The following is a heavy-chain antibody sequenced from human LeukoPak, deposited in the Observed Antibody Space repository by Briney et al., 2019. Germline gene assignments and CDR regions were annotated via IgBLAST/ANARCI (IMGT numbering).Heavy chain of an antibody. V-gene: IGHV4-34*01. CDR1: GGSFSGYY. CDR2: INHSGSP. CDR3: ARGSDGSGNSYRNWFDP. D-gene: IGHD3-10*01. J-gene: IGHJ5*02. Sequence: SETLSLTCAVYGGSFSGYYWSWIRQPPGKGLEWIGEINHSGSPNYNPSLKSRVTISVDTSKNQFSLKLSSVTAADTAVYYCARGSDGSGNSYRNWFDPWGQGTLVTVSS.